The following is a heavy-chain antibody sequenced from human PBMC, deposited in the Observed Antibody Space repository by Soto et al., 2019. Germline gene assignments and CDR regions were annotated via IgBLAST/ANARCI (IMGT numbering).Heavy chain of an antibody. V-gene: IGHV3-30-3*01. Sequence: GGSLRLSCAASGFTFSSYAMHWVRQAPGKGLEWVAVISYDGSNKYYADSVKGRFTISRDNSKNTLYLQMNSLRAEDTAVYYCARDPHSPLGLPFDYWGQGTLVTVSS. CDR2: ISYDGSNK. J-gene: IGHJ4*02. CDR1: GFTFSSYA. D-gene: IGHD7-27*01. CDR3: ARDPHSPLGLPFDY.